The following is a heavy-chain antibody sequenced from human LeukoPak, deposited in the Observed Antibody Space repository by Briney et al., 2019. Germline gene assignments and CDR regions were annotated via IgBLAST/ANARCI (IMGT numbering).Heavy chain of an antibody. CDR2: INHSGGT. CDR1: GGSFSGYY. V-gene: IGHV4-34*01. J-gene: IGHJ4*02. Sequence: PSENLSLTCAVYGGSFSGYYWSWIRQPPGKGLEWIGEINHSGGTNYNPSLKSRVTISEDRSKNQFSLKMSSVTAADTAVYYCARGEGSGSYMSYFDYWGQGALVTVSS. D-gene: IGHD3-10*01. CDR3: ARGEGSGSYMSYFDY.